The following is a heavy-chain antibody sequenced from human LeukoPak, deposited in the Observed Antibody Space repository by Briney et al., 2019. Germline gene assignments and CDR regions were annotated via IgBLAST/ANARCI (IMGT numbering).Heavy chain of an antibody. J-gene: IGHJ5*02. Sequence: ASVKVSCKASGYTFTGYYMHWVRQAPGQGLEWMGWINPNSGGTNYAQKFQGRVTMTRDTSISTAYMELSRLRSDDTAVYYCARDLVQLERGAENWFDPWGQGTLVTVSS. CDR2: INPNSGGT. D-gene: IGHD1-1*01. V-gene: IGHV1-2*02. CDR3: ARDLVQLERGAENWFDP. CDR1: GYTFTGYY.